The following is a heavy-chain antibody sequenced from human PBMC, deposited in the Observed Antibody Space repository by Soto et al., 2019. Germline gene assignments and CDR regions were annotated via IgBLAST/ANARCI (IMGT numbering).Heavy chain of an antibody. D-gene: IGHD6-13*01. Sequence: ASVKVSCKASGFTFTSSAMQWVRQARGQRLEWIGWIVVGSGNTNYAQKFQERVTITRDMSTSTAYMELSSLRSEDTAVYYCAAGPGEQQLNYYYMDVWGKGTTVNVSS. J-gene: IGHJ6*03. CDR3: AAGPGEQQLNYYYMDV. CDR1: GFTFTSSA. V-gene: IGHV1-58*02. CDR2: IVVGSGNT.